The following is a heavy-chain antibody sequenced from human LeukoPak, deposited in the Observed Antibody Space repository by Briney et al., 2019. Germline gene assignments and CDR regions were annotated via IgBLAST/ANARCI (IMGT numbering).Heavy chain of an antibody. D-gene: IGHD6-6*01. J-gene: IGHJ4*02. V-gene: IGHV1-2*02. Sequence: ASVKVSCKTSGYTFTDYFIHWVRQAPGQGLEWMGWINPNSGGTNYAQNFQGRVTMTRDTSISTAYMELSRLRSDDTAVYYCASSIAARPTDYWGQGTLVTVSS. CDR3: ASSIAARPTDY. CDR2: INPNSGGT. CDR1: GYTFTDYF.